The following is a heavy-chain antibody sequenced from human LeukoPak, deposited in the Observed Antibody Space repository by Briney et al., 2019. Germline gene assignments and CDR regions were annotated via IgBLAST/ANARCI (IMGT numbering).Heavy chain of an antibody. CDR2: IIPILGIA. J-gene: IGHJ6*02. CDR3: AWGNWNYGDYYGMYV. D-gene: IGHD1-7*01. V-gene: IGHV1-69*04. CDR1: GGTFSSYA. Sequence: ASVKVSCKASGGTFSSYAISWVRQAPGQGLEWMGRIIPILGIANYAQKFQGRVTITADKSTSTAYMDLSSLRSEDTAVYYCAWGNWNYGDYYGMYVWGQGTTVTVSS.